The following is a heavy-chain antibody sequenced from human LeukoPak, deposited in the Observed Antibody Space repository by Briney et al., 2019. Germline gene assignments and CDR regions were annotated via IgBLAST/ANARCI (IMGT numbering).Heavy chain of an antibody. CDR3: ARDPALGISGYPPTGGMDV. D-gene: IGHD5-12*01. CDR1: GGSISSGDYY. CDR2: IYYSGST. J-gene: IGHJ6*04. V-gene: IGHV4-30-4*01. Sequence: PSETLSLTCSVSGGSISSGDYYWSWIRQPPGKGLEWIGYIYYSGSTYYNPSLKSRVTISVDTSKNQFSLKLSSVTAADTAVYYCARDPALGISGYPPTGGMDVWGKGTTVTVSS.